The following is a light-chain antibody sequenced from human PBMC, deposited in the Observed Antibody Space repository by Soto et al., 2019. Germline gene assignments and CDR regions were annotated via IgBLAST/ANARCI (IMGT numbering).Light chain of an antibody. CDR1: SGHSTYT. V-gene: IGLV4-69*01. J-gene: IGLJ7*01. CDR2: INSDGSH. CDR3: QTWGTGYAV. Sequence: QPVLTQSPSASASLGASVKLTCTLSSGHSTYTIAWHQQQPEKGPRYLMNINSDGSHTKGDGIPDRFSGTSSGAERYLTVSGHQSEDEADYYCQTWGTGYAVFGGGTLLTV.